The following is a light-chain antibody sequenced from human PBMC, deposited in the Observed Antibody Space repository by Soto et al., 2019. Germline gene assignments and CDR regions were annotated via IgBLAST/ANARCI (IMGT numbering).Light chain of an antibody. CDR3: QQLNTSPVT. J-gene: IGKJ4*01. V-gene: IGKV1-9*01. Sequence: DIELTQSPSSLSASVGDSVTITCRASQGISRYLSWYQQKPGRAPKLLISAASTLQSGVPARFRGSGSGTDFTLSITSLQPEDFATYYCQQLNTSPVTFGGGTKVDIK. CDR2: AAS. CDR1: QGISRY.